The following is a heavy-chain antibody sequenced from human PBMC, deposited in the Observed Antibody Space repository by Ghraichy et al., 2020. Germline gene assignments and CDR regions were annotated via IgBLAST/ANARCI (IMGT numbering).Heavy chain of an antibody. CDR3: ATLGIGAAGTGDWFDP. D-gene: IGHD6-13*01. CDR1: GYTLTELF. J-gene: IGHJ5*02. Sequence: ASVQVSCKVSGYTLTELFMHWVRQVPGKGLEWMGGFDPEDGETIYAQNFQGRVIMTEETSTDTAYMELSSLRSEDTAVYYCATLGIGAAGTGDWFDPWGQGTLVTVSS. V-gene: IGHV1-24*01. CDR2: FDPEDGET.